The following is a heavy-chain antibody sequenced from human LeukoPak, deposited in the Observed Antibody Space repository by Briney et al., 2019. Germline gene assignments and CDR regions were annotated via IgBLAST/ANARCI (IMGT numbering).Heavy chain of an antibody. CDR2: IYYSGST. CDR3: ARANYYDSSGYPVEDY. D-gene: IGHD3-22*01. Sequence: SETLSLTCTVSGGSISGYYWSWIRQPPGKGLEWNGYIYYSGSTNYNPSLKSRVTISVDTSKNQFSLKLSSVTAADTAVYYCARANYYDSSGYPVEDYWGQGTLVTVSS. J-gene: IGHJ4*02. V-gene: IGHV4-59*01. CDR1: GGSISGYY.